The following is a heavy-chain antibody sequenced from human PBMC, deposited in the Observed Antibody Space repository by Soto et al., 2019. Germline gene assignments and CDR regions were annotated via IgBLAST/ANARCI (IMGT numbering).Heavy chain of an antibody. CDR2: ISGTGVPT. CDR3: AKSFCSSSSCFFLWVDP. J-gene: IGHJ5*02. CDR1: GFDFRSYA. V-gene: IGHV3-23*01. Sequence: EVQLLESGGGLVHPGGSLRLSCAASGFDFRSYAMSWVRQAPGKGLECISLISGTGVPTLYAESVKGRFSVSRDNSKDTLFLEMNNLGVDDTAMYYCAKSFCSSSSCFFLWVDPWGPGTLVTVSS. D-gene: IGHD2-2*01.